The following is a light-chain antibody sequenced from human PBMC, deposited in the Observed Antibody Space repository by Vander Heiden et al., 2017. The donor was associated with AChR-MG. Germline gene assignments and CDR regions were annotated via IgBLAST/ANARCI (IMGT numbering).Light chain of an antibody. CDR3: QQSDNAPYT. Sequence: DIQMTQSPSSLSASIGDTVTITCRASQTIKSHVNWYQQKPGKAPRLLIYAASIWQSVVSSRFSGVGSGTDFTLTISSLEPEDFATYFCQQSDNAPYTFGQGTKLEIK. CDR1: QTIKSH. V-gene: IGKV1-39*01. CDR2: AAS. J-gene: IGKJ2*01.